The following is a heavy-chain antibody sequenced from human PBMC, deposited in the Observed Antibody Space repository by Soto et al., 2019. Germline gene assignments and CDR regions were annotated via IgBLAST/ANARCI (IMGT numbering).Heavy chain of an antibody. D-gene: IGHD1-26*01. V-gene: IGHV1-69*08. CDR3: ARDVVGATLHD. Sequence: QVQLVQSGAEVKKPGSSVKVSCKASGGTFSSYTISWVRQAPGQGLEWMGRIIPILGIANYAQKFQGRVTXTXVKSTSTAYMELSSLRSEDTAVYYCARDVVGATLHDWGQGTLVTVSS. CDR2: IIPILGIA. CDR1: GGTFSSYT. J-gene: IGHJ4*02.